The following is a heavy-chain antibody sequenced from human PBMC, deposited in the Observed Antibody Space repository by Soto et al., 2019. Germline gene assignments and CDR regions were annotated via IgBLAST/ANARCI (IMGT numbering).Heavy chain of an antibody. V-gene: IGHV4-4*02. CDR3: ARMVGATLVDF. CDR1: GASISSTTSGNW. J-gene: IGHJ4*02. Sequence: QVQLQESGPGLVRPSGTLSLTCAVSGASISSTTSGNWWSWVRQPPGKGLEWIVEIYHSGSTNYNPSLKSRVTMSVGKSKDQFSLKLTSVTAADTAVYYCARMVGATLVDFWGQGTLVTV. CDR2: IYHSGST. D-gene: IGHD1-26*01.